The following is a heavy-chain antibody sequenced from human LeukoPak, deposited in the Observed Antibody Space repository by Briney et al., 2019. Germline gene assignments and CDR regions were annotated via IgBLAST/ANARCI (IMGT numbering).Heavy chain of an antibody. CDR2: INPNSGGT. J-gene: IGHJ3*02. CDR3: ASVRCSSTSCYWGDSFYI. V-gene: IGHV1-2*02. Sequence: SVKLSCKASVYTFTGYYMHWVRQAPAQGLERMGWINPNSGGTNNAQKFQRRVTMARVPSISTAYMELSRLRSDVTAVCYWASVRCSSTSCYWGDSFYIWGEGTIVTVSS. D-gene: IGHD2-2*01. CDR1: VYTFTGYY.